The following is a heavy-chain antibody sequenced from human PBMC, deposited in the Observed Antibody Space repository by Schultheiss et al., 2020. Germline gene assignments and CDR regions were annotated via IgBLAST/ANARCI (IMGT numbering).Heavy chain of an antibody. CDR1: GYTFTSYA. Sequence: ASVKVSCKASGYTFTSYAMNWVRQAPGQGLEWMGWINPNSGGTNYAQKFQGRVTMTRDTSISTAYMELSRLRSDDTAVYYCVGGWAADPDYWGQGTLVTVSS. D-gene: IGHD6-13*01. CDR2: INPNSGGT. V-gene: IGHV1-2*02. J-gene: IGHJ4*02. CDR3: VGGWAADPDY.